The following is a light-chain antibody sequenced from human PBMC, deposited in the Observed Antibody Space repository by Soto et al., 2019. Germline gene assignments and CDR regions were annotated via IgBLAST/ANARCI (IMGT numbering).Light chain of an antibody. CDR3: QSYDSSLSSGYV. CDR2: GNS. J-gene: IGLJ1*01. Sequence: QSVLTQPPSVSGAPGQRVTISCTGSSSKIGAGYDVHWYQQLPGKAPKLLIYGNSNRPSGVPDRFSGSKSGTSASLAITGLQAEDEADYYCQSYDSSLSSGYVFGTGTKVTVL. CDR1: SSKIGAGYD. V-gene: IGLV1-40*01.